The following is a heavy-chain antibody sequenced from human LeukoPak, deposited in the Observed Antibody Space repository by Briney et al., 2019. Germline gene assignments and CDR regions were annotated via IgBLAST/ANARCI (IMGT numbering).Heavy chain of an antibody. Sequence: GASVKVSCKTSGYTFTSYAISWVRQAPGQGLEWMGWIITYNGNTYYSQKLQGRVTMTTDTSTSTAHMELRSLRSDDTAVYYCAKTTVTSEEYYYYYMDVWGKGTTVTVSS. CDR3: AKTTVTSEEYYYYYMDV. CDR2: IITYNGNT. CDR1: GYTFTSYA. J-gene: IGHJ6*03. D-gene: IGHD4-17*01. V-gene: IGHV1-18*01.